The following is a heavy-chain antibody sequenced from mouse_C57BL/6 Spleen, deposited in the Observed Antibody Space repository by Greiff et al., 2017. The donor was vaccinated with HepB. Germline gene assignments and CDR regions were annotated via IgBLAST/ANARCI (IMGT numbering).Heavy chain of an antibody. J-gene: IGHJ2*01. D-gene: IGHD4-1*01. CDR3: TRNWDHFDY. V-gene: IGHV1-15*01. CDR2: IDPETGGT. CDR1: GYTFTDYV. Sequence: QVQLQQSGAELVRPGASVTLSCKASGYTFTDYVMHWVKQTPVHGLEWIGAIDPETGGTAYNQKFKGKAILTADKSSSTAYMELRSLTSEDSAVYYCTRNWDHFDYWGQGTTLTVSS.